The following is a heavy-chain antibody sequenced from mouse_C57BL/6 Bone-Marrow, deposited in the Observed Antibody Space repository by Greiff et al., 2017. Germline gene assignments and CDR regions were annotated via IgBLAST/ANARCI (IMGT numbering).Heavy chain of an antibody. D-gene: IGHD3-2*02. V-gene: IGHV1-15*01. CDR2: IDPETGGT. CDR1: GYTFTDYE. Sequence: VKLVESGAELVRPGASVTLSCKASGYTFTDYEMHWVKQTPVHGLEWIGAIDPETGGTAYNQKFKGKAILTADKSSSTAYMELRSLTSEDSAVYYCTDSSGYGFDYWGQGTTLTVSS. J-gene: IGHJ2*01. CDR3: TDSSGYGFDY.